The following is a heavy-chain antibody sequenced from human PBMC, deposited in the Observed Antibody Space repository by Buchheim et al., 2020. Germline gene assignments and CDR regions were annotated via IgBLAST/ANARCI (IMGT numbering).Heavy chain of an antibody. CDR2: IIPILGIA. V-gene: IGHV1-69*04. CDR3: AREGGSAAAGIDPTYYYGMDV. J-gene: IGHJ6*02. D-gene: IGHD6-13*01. CDR1: GGTFSSYA. Sequence: QVQLVQSGAEVKKPGSSVKVSCKASGGTFSSYAISWVRQAPGQGLEWMGRIIPILGIANYAQKFQGRVTITADKSTSTAYMELSSLRSEDTAVYYCAREGGSAAAGIDPTYYYGMDVWGQGTT.